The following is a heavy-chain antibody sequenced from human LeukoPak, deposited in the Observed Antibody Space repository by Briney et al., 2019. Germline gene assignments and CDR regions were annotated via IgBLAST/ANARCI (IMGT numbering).Heavy chain of an antibody. CDR2: IIPIFGTA. CDR3: ARDMIVPRYYFDY. V-gene: IGHV1-69*13. J-gene: IGHJ4*02. D-gene: IGHD3-22*01. CDR1: GGTFGSYA. Sequence: ASVKVSCKASGGTFGSYAISWVRQAPGQGLEWMGGIIPIFGTANYAQKFQGRVTITADESTSTAYMELSSLRSEDTAVYYCARDMIVPRYYFDYWGQGTLVTVSS.